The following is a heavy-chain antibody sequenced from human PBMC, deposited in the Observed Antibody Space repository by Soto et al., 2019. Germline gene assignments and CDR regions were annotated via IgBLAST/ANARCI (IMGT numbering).Heavy chain of an antibody. CDR3: ARVRWLEYYFDY. D-gene: IGHD6-19*01. CDR2: ISAYNGNT. V-gene: IGHV1-18*01. Sequence: ASVKVSCKASGYTFTSYGISWVRQAPGQGLEWMGWISAYNGNTNYAQKLQGRVTMTTDTSTSTAYMELRSLRSDYTAVYYCARVRWLEYYFDYWGQGTLVTVSS. J-gene: IGHJ4*02. CDR1: GYTFTSYG.